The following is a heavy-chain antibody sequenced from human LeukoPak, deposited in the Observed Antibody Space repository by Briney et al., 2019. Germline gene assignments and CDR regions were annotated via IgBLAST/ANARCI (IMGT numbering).Heavy chain of an antibody. Sequence: TSETLSLTCAVSGYSISSGYYWGWIRQPPGKGLEWIGSIYHSGSTYYNPYLKSRVTISVDTFKNQFSLKLSSVTAADTAVYYCASYSSSWPSYWGQGTLVTVSS. D-gene: IGHD6-13*01. V-gene: IGHV4-38-2*01. CDR1: GYSISSGYY. J-gene: IGHJ4*02. CDR2: IYHSGST. CDR3: ASYSSSWPSY.